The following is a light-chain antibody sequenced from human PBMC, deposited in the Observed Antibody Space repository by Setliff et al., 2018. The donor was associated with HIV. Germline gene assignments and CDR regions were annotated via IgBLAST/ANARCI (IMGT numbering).Light chain of an antibody. J-gene: IGLJ1*01. CDR2: EVT. CDR1: GSDVGVYNY. V-gene: IGLV2-8*01. CDR3: GSYAGSKSYV. Sequence: QSALTQPPSASGSPGQSVTISCTGAGSDVGVYNYVSWFQQHPGKAPKLVIYEVTKRPSGVPDRFSGSKSGNTASLTVSGLQAEDEADYYCGSYAGSKSYVFGTGTKVTVL.